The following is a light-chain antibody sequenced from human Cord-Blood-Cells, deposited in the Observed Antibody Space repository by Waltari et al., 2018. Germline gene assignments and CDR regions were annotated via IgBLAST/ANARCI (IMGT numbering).Light chain of an antibody. V-gene: IGLV2-8*01. J-gene: IGLJ2*01. CDR1: SSDVGGYNY. CDR3: SSYAGSNNVV. CDR2: EVS. Sequence: QSALTQPPSASGSPGPSVPISCTGTSSDVGGYNYVPWYQQHPGKAPKLMIYEVSKRPSGVPDRFSGSKSGNTASLTVSGLQAEDEADYYCSSYAGSNNVVFGGGTKLTVL.